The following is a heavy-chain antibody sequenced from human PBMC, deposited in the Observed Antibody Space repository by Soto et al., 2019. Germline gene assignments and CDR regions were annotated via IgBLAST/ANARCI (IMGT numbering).Heavy chain of an antibody. CDR3: AKDSPVLTV. CDR1: GLTFSIYG. D-gene: IGHD2-8*02. J-gene: IGHJ6*02. CDR2: VSGSGDST. Sequence: GWSLRLSCAASGLTFSIYGMSWVRQAPGKGLEWVSAVSGSGDSTYYADSVKGRFTISRDNSKNTLYLQMNSLRAEDAAVYYCAKDSPVLTVWGQGTTVTVSS. V-gene: IGHV3-23*01.